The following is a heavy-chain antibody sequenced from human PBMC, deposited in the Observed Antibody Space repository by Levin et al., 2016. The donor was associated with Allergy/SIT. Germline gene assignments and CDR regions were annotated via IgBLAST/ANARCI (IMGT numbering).Heavy chain of an antibody. Sequence: GESLKISCTGSGFTFADYAVNWVRQAPGKGPEWIGFIKGNTYGGTAHYAASVEGRFTISRDDSNSVAYLHMSSVQTDDTAVYYCSLISLWGQGTLVTVSS. V-gene: IGHV3-49*04. J-gene: IGHJ4*02. CDR1: GFTFADYA. CDR2: IKGNTYGGTA. CDR3: SLISL.